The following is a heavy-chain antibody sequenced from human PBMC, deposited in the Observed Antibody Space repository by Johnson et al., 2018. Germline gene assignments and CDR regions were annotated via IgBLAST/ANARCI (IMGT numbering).Heavy chain of an antibody. CDR1: GFTVSSNY. CDR3: AKDQSPEVGVDPFDI. Sequence: VQLVQSGGGVVQPGRSLRLSCAASGFTVSSNYMTWVRQSPGKGMEWVSSISGFVGSTYYADSVKGRFTISRDNSKNTLYLQMNSLRAEDTAVYYCAKDQSPEVGVDPFDIWGQGTMVTVSS. D-gene: IGHD1-26*01. CDR2: ISGFVGST. V-gene: IGHV3-66*03. J-gene: IGHJ3*02.